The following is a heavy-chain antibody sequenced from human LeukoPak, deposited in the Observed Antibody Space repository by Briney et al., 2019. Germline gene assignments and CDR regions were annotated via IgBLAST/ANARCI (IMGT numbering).Heavy chain of an antibody. D-gene: IGHD6-13*01. CDR2: ISYDGGNK. CDR1: GFTFTNFG. Sequence: PGGSLRLSCAASGFTFTNFGMHWVRQTPGKGLEWVAVISYDGGNKYYVDSVKGRFTISRDNSKNTLYLQMNSLRAEDTAVYYCARDKQQLVRFDYWGQGTLVTVSS. J-gene: IGHJ4*02. CDR3: ARDKQQLVRFDY. V-gene: IGHV3-30*03.